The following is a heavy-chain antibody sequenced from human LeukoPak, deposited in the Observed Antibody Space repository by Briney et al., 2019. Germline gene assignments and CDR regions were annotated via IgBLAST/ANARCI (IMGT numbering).Heavy chain of an antibody. J-gene: IGHJ4*02. V-gene: IGHV3-48*01. CDR3: AKDGGPHFDH. CDR1: GFTFRTSG. Sequence: LSGGSLRLSCAASGFTFRTSGMNWVRQAPGKGLEWVAYISSNGTTSSYAQSVKGRFTITIDNAQNSLTLHMNTLRADDTAVYYCAKDGGPHFDHWGQGTLVTVSS. CDR2: ISSNGTTS. D-gene: IGHD2-15*01.